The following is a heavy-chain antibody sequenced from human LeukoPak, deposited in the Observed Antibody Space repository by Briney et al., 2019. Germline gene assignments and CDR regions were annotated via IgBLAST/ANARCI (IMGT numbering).Heavy chain of an antibody. D-gene: IGHD6-6*01. CDR1: GGSISSYY. V-gene: IGHV4-59*01. CDR2: IYYSGST. CDR3: ARDLGVAAPYYYYYGMDV. J-gene: IGHJ6*02. Sequence: PSQTLSLTCTVSGGSISSYYWSWIRQPPGKGLEWIGYIYYSGSTNYNPSLRSRVTISVDTSKNQSSLKLSSVTAADTAVYYCARDLGVAAPYYYYYGMDVWGQGTTVTVSS.